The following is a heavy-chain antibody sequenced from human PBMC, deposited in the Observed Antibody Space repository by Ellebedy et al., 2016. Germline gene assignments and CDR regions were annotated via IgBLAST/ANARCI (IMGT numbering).Heavy chain of an antibody. CDR3: ARGKREGDTAMVLWAFDI. Sequence: ASVKVSCXASGYTFTSDDINWVRQATGQGLEWMGWMNPNSGNTGYAQNFQGRVTMTRNTSITTAYMELSSLRPEDTAVYYCARGKREGDTAMVLWAFDIWGQGTMVTVSS. CDR2: MNPNSGNT. V-gene: IGHV1-8*01. D-gene: IGHD5-18*01. J-gene: IGHJ3*02. CDR1: GYTFTSDD.